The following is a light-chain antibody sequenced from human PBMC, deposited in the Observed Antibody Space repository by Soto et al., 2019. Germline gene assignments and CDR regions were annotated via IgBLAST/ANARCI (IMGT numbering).Light chain of an antibody. Sequence: DIVMTQSPDSLAVSLGERATINCKSSQSVLYSSNNKNYLTWYQQKPGQAPKLLIYWASTRKSGVPDRFSGSGSGKDFTLTISSLQAEDVAVYYCQQYYSTPWTFGQGTKVEI. CDR2: WAS. J-gene: IGKJ1*01. V-gene: IGKV4-1*01. CDR1: QSVLYSSNNKNY. CDR3: QQYYSTPWT.